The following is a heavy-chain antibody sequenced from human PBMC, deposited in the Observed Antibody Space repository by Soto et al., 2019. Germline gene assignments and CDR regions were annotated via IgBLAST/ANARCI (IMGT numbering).Heavy chain of an antibody. V-gene: IGHV1-2*04. CDR1: GYSFSAYY. Sequence: QVQLVQSGAEVKKPGASVRVSCKASGYSFSAYYIHWMRQAPGQGLEWLGWINPNSGGTKFAQKFQGWVSITRDTSVSTAFVELSSLNSHDTAAYFCARVSGGTTGTLDYYYFYMDVWGKWNTVTVSS. J-gene: IGHJ6*03. D-gene: IGHD4-17*01. CDR2: INPNSGGT. CDR3: ARVSGGTTGTLDYYYFYMDV.